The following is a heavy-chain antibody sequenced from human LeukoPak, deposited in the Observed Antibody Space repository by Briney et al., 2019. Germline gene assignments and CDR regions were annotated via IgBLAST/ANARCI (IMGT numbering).Heavy chain of an antibody. CDR3: AKGSQWELLPPFDY. D-gene: IGHD1-26*01. J-gene: IGHJ4*02. CDR1: GFTFGAYA. CDR2: FSWNSGSL. V-gene: IGHV3-9*01. Sequence: GGALRLCCGASGFTFGAYAMHWVRRAPGKGLGWVSGFSWNSGSLGDVDGVRGRFTIPRDNARNSVDLQMNSLTADATALYYSAKGSQWELLPPFDYWGQGPLAPVSS.